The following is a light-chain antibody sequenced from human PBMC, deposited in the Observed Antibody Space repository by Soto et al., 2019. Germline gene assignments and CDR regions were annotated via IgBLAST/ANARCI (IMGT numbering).Light chain of an antibody. CDR1: QSVSNNY. V-gene: IGKV3-20*01. CDR2: DTS. CDR3: HQYGGSPQT. Sequence: EIVLTQSPGTLSLSPGERATLSSRASQSVSNNYLAWYQQKPGQAPRLLIYDTSSRATGIPDRFSGSGSGTDFTLTISRLEPEDFAMYFCHQYGGSPQTFGQGTKVDIK. J-gene: IGKJ1*01.